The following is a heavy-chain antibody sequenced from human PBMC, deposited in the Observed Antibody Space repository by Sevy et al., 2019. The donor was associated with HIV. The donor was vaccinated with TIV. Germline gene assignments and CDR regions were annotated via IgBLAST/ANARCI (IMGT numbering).Heavy chain of an antibody. J-gene: IGHJ6*02. D-gene: IGHD1-26*01. CDR3: ASAYSGSYSHSYLYALDV. V-gene: IGHV3-30*03. CDR1: GFSFSYYG. Sequence: GGSLRLSCIGSGFSFSYYGIHWDRQSPGKGLDWVALISHDGINEYYAHSVKGRFTISRDNSKNTVYLEMNSLRNEDTAIYFCASAYSGSYSHSYLYALDVWGQGTTVTVSS. CDR2: ISHDGINE.